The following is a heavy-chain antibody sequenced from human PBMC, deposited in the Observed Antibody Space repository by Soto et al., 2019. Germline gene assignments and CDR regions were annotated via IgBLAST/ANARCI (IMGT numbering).Heavy chain of an antibody. V-gene: IGHV3-7*01. CDR2: IKQDGSEK. CDR1: GFTFSSYW. Sequence: GGSLRLSCAASGFTFSSYWMSWVRQAPGKGLEWVANIKQDGSEKYYVDSVKGRLTISRDNAKNSLYLQMNSLRAEDTAVYYCARNMVVAASIWFDPWGQGTLVTVSS. CDR3: ARNMVVAASIWFDP. D-gene: IGHD2-15*01. J-gene: IGHJ5*02.